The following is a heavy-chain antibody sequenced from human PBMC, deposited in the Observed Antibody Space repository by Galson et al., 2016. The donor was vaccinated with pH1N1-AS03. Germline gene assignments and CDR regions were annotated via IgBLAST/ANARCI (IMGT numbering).Heavy chain of an antibody. CDR2: ISGSGEGT. V-gene: IGHV3-23*01. CDR1: GFTFSNCG. Sequence: SLRLSCAASGFTFSNCGMSWVRQAPGKGLEWVAGISGSGEGTYYLDSVKGRFTISRDNSKNTVYLQMNSMRVEDKAVYYCAKEGPPALLFYYAKDVWGHGTTVTVS. J-gene: IGHJ6*02. CDR3: AKEGPPALLFYYAKDV. D-gene: IGHD2-2*01.